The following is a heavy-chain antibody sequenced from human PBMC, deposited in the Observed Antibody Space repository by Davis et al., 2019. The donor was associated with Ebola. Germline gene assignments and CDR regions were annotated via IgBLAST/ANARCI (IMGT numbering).Heavy chain of an antibody. V-gene: IGHV3-7*01. CDR1: RLSFNTFW. D-gene: IGHD3-3*01. CDR2: IKVDGSQT. CDR3: AGGRSGYDYGVDV. J-gene: IGHJ6*02. Sequence: PGGSLRLSCAASRLSFNTFWMSWVRQAPGKGLEWVANIKVDGSQTFYVDSVKGRFTISRDNAKNSVFLQMNSLRVDDTAVYFCAGGRSGYDYGVDVWGQGTTVIVSS.